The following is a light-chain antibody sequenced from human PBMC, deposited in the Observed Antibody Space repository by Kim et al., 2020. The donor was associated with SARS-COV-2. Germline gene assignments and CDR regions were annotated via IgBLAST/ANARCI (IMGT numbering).Light chain of an antibody. CDR2: EVN. J-gene: IGLJ2*01. CDR1: SSDLGGSNY. V-gene: IGLV2-8*01. Sequence: QSALTQPPSASGSPGQSVTISCTGTSSDLGGSNYVSWYQHHPGKAPKLMIYEVNNRPSGVPDRFSGSKSGNTASLTVSGLQAEDEADYYCISYAAGNFLFGGGTQLTVL. CDR3: ISYAAGNFL.